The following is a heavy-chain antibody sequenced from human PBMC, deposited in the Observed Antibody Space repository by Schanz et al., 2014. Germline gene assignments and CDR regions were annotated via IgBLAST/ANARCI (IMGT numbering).Heavy chain of an antibody. J-gene: IGHJ5*02. CDR2: ISYDGSNK. CDR3: ARDLEGYDGGGGGFDP. CDR1: GFTLSSYA. V-gene: IGHV3-30-3*01. D-gene: IGHD2-21*01. Sequence: QVQLVESGGGVVQPGRSLRLSCAAYGFTLSSYAMHWVRQAPGKGLEWVAVISYDGSNKYYADSVKGRFTISRDNSKNTLYLQMNSLRAEDMAVYYCARDLEGYDGGGGGFDPWGQGTLVTVSS.